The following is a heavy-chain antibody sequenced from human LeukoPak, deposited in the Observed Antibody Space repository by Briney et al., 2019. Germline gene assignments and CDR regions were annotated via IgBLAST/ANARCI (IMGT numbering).Heavy chain of an antibody. CDR1: GFTFSSYS. V-gene: IGHV3-48*04. D-gene: IGHD3-10*01. Sequence: PGGSLRLSCAASGFTFSSYSMNWVRQAPGKGLEWVSYISAISSSSTYYADSVKGRFTISRDNAKNTLYLQMNSLRAEDTAVYYCAREVLLWFGELSPWGQGTLVTVSS. J-gene: IGHJ5*02. CDR2: ISAISSSST. CDR3: AREVLLWFGELSP.